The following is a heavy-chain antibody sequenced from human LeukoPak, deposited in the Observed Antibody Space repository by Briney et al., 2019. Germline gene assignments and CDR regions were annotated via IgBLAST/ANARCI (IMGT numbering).Heavy chain of an antibody. D-gene: IGHD3-22*01. CDR1: GCTFTSHY. V-gene: IGHV1-46*01. CDR2: INPSGGST. J-gene: IGHJ3*02. Sequence: ASVKVSCKASGCTFTSHYMHWVRQAPGQGLEWMGIINPSGGSTSYAQKFQGRVTMTRDTSTSTVYMELSSLRSEDTAVYYCARGYYDSSGYYHDAFDIWGQGTMVTVSS. CDR3: ARGYYDSSGYYHDAFDI.